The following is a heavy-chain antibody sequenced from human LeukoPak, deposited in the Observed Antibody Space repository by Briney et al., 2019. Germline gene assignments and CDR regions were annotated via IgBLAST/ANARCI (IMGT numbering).Heavy chain of an antibody. Sequence: GGSLRLSCAASGFTFSSYAMSWVRQAPGKGLEWVSSIPASGGSTYYADSVKGRFTISRDNSKNSLYLQMNSLRAEDTAVYYCGGLRYFDWFLTDYWGQGTLVTVSS. D-gene: IGHD3-9*01. CDR3: GGLRYFDWFLTDY. V-gene: IGHV3-23*01. CDR1: GFTFSSYA. CDR2: IPASGGST. J-gene: IGHJ4*02.